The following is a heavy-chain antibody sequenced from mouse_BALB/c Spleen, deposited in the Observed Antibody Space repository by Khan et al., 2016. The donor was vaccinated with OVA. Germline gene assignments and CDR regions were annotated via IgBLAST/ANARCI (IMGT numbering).Heavy chain of an antibody. J-gene: IGHJ3*01. V-gene: IGHV1-4*01. CDR2: INPSNGYS. CDR3: LRDGAYHRNDGWFAY. D-gene: IGHD2-14*01. Sequence: QVRLQQSGAELVRPGASVKMSCKASGYTFTSYTIHWIKLRPGQGLEWIGYINPSNGYSNYNQKFKDKVTLTADKSSTTAYMQLSSLTSDDSADYNCLRDGAYHRNDGWFAYWGLGTLVTVSA. CDR1: GYTFTSYT.